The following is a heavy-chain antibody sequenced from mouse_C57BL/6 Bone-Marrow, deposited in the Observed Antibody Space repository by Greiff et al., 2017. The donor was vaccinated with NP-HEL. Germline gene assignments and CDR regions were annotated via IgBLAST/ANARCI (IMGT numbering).Heavy chain of an antibody. Sequence: QVQLQQSGAELARPGASVKLSCKASGYTFTSYGISWVKQRTGQGLEWIGEIYPRSGNTYYNEKFKGKATLTADKSSSTAYMELRSLTSEDSAFYFCARRLTTVLATYLWFAYWGQGTLVTVSA. CDR3: ARRLTTVLATYLWFAY. D-gene: IGHD1-1*01. CDR2: IYPRSGNT. J-gene: IGHJ3*01. CDR1: GYTFTSYG. V-gene: IGHV1-81*01.